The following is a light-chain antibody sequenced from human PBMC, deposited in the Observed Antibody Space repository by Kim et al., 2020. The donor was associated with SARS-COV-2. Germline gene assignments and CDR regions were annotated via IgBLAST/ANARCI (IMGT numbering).Light chain of an antibody. J-gene: IGLJ2*01. V-gene: IGLV2-14*03. CDR2: DVT. CDR3: SSYTSSSTLV. CDR1: SGEVGGYNY. Sequence: QSALTQPASMSGSPGQSITISCTGTSGEVGGYNYVSWYQQHPGKAPKLMIYDVTNRPSGVSNRFSGSKSGNTASLTISGLQAEDEADYYCSSYTSSSTLVFGGGTQLTVL.